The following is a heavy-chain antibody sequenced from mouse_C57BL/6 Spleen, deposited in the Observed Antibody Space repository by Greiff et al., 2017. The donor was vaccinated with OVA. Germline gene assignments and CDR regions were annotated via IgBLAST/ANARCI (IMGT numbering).Heavy chain of an antibody. J-gene: IGHJ3*01. CDR3: ARSGYYDYEAWFAY. V-gene: IGHV1-42*01. CDR1: GYSFTGYY. CDR2: INPSTGGT. D-gene: IGHD2-4*01. Sequence: EVMLVESGPELVKPGASVKISCKASGYSFTGYYMNWVKQSPEKSLEWIGEINPSTGGTTYNQKFKAKATLTVDKSSSTAYMQLKSLTSEDSAVYYCARSGYYDYEAWFAYWGQGTLVTVSA.